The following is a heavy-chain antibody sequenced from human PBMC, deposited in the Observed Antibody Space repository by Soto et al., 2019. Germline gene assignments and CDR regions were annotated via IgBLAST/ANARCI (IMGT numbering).Heavy chain of an antibody. CDR1: GFTFSNYA. CDR2: ISGNDGST. D-gene: IGHD1-26*01. V-gene: IGHV3-23*01. Sequence: PGGSLRLSCAASGFTFSNYAMSWVRQAPGKGLEWVSGISGNDGSTYYADSVKGRFTISRDNSKNTLYLQMNSLRAEDTAVYYCAKALSGSYAPTSYCFDYWGQGTLVTVS. CDR3: AKALSGSYAPTSYCFDY. J-gene: IGHJ4*02.